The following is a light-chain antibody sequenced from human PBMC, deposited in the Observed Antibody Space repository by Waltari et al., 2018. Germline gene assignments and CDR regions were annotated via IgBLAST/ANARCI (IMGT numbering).Light chain of an antibody. V-gene: IGLV1-40*01. J-gene: IGLJ1*01. CDR3: QSYDSSLRGFYV. Sequence: HSLLSPPPSRSRPPGQRVSISSTRTSSHTGPHYGVQCHQQFPGTAPQLLIYDNTNRPSGVPARFSGSKSGTSASLAITGLQAEDEADYYCQSYDSSLRGFYVFGTGTKVTV. CDR2: DNT. CDR1: SSHTGPHYG.